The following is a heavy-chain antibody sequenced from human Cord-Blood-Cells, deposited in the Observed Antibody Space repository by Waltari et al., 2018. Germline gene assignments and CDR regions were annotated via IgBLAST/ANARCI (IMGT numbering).Heavy chain of an antibody. CDR1: GYTLTCYY. V-gene: IGHV1-2*02. CDR2: INPNSGGT. D-gene: IGHD7-27*01. CDR3: ARAPDLGTLDY. Sequence: QVQLVQSGAEVKKPGASVKVSCKASGYTLTCYYMHCGRQAPGQGLGGMGWINPNSGGTNYAKKFQGRVTMTRDTSISTAYMELSRLGSDDTAVYYCARAPDLGTLDYWGQGTLVTVSS. J-gene: IGHJ4*02.